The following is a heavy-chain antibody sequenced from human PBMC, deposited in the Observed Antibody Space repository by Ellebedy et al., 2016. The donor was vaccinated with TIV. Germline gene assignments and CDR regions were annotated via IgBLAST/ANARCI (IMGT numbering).Heavy chain of an antibody. Sequence: ASVKVSCKASGFPFTSYGITWVRQAPGQGLEWMGWISAYSGNTNSAQNLQDRLTMTTDPSTSTAYMELRSLRSDDTAVYYCAKVGGIVGPTKAFDMWGQGTMVTVSS. V-gene: IGHV1-18*04. CDR3: AKVGGIVGPTKAFDM. J-gene: IGHJ3*02. CDR2: ISAYSGNT. CDR1: GFPFTSYG. D-gene: IGHD1-26*01.